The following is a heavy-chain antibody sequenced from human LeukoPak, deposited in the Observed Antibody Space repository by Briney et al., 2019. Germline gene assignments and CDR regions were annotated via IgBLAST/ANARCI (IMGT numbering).Heavy chain of an antibody. Sequence: GGSLRLSCAASGFTFDDYAMYRVRQAPGKGLEWVSSISTSSYIYYADSVKGRFTISRDNAKNSLYLQMNSLRAEDTAVYYCARDAEYYYDSSDAFDIWGQGTMVTVSS. D-gene: IGHD3-22*01. V-gene: IGHV3-69-1*01. CDR2: ISTSSYI. J-gene: IGHJ3*02. CDR3: ARDAEYYYDSSDAFDI. CDR1: GFTFDDYA.